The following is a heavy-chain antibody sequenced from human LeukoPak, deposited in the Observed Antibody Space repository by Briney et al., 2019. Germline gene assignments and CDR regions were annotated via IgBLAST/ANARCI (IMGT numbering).Heavy chain of an antibody. V-gene: IGHV5-51*01. D-gene: IGHD6-13*01. J-gene: IGHJ5*02. CDR1: GYSFTSYW. CDR2: IYPGDSDT. CDR3: ARRRGIIAAAGRGPNWFDP. Sequence: GESLKISCKGSGYSFTSYWIGWVRQMPGKGLEWMGIIYPGDSDTRYSPSFQGQVTISADKSISTAYLQWSSLKASDTAMYYCARRRGIIAAAGRGPNWFDPWGQGTLVTVSS.